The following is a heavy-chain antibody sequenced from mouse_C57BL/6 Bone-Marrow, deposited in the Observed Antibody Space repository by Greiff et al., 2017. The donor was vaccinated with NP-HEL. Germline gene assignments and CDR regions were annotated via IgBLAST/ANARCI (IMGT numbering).Heavy chain of an antibody. CDR1: GFNIKDDY. Sequence: VQLKESGAELVRPGASVKLSCTASGFNIKDDYMHWVKQRPEQGLEWIGWIDPENGDTEYASKFQGTATITADTSSTTAYLQLSSLTSEDTAVYYCTTVWDVDYWGQGTTLTVSS. V-gene: IGHV14-4*01. J-gene: IGHJ2*01. CDR2: IDPENGDT. D-gene: IGHD4-1*01. CDR3: TTVWDVDY.